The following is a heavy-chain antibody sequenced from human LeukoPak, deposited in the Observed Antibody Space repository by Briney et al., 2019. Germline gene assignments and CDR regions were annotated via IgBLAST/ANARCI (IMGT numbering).Heavy chain of an antibody. V-gene: IGHV3-23*01. D-gene: IGHD2-15*01. Sequence: GGSLRLSCAASGFTFSSYAMSWVRQAPGKGLEWVSAISGSGGSTYYADSVKGRFTISRDNSKNTLYLQMNSLKAEDTAVYYCAKAEGYCSGGSCYPFFDYWGQGTLVTVSS. CDR2: ISGSGGST. CDR3: AKAEGYCSGGSCYPFFDY. CDR1: GFTFSSYA. J-gene: IGHJ4*02.